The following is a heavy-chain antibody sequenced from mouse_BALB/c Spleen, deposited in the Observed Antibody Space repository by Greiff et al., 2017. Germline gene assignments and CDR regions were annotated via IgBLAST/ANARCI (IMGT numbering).Heavy chain of an antibody. D-gene: IGHD2-2*01. CDR2: IWGDGST. CDR3: AREDYGYDGGFAY. V-gene: IGHV2-6-7*01. J-gene: IGHJ3*01. Sequence: VKVVESGPGLVAPSQSLSITCTVSGFSLTGYGVNWVRQPPGKGLEWLGMIWGDGSTDYNSALKSRLSISKDNSKSQVFLKMNSLQTDDTAMYYCAREDYGYDGGFAYWGQGTLVTVSA. CDR1: GFSLTGYG.